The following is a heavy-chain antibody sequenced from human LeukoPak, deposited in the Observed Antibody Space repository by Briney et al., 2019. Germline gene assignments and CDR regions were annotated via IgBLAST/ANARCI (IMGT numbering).Heavy chain of an antibody. V-gene: IGHV3-30-3*01. D-gene: IGHD1-26*01. CDR3: ARGWELLDY. J-gene: IGHJ4*02. CDR2: ISYDGSNK. CDR1: GFTFSSYA. Sequence: GGSLRLSCVASGFTFSSYAMHWVRQAPGKGLEWVAVISYDGSNKYYANSVKGRFTISRDNSKNTLYLQMNSLRAEDTAVYYCARGWELLDYWGQGTLVTVSS.